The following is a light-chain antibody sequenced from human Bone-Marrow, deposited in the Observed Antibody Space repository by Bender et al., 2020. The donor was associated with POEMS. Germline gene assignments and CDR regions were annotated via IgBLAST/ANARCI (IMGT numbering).Light chain of an antibody. CDR1: RSDVGRSDY. V-gene: IGLV2-23*02. CDR2: EVR. J-gene: IGLJ3*02. Sequence: QSALTQPPSASGSPGQSVTISCTGTRSDVGRSDYVSWYQQHPGKAPKLLIYEVRKRPSGVSNRFSGSKSDNTASLTISGLQAEDEADFYCCSYADNSVWVFGGGTKLTVL. CDR3: CSYADNSVWV.